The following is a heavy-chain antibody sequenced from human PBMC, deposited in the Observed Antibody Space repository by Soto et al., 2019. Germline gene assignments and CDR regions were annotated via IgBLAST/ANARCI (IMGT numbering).Heavy chain of an antibody. CDR1: GYTFTSYY. CDR3: ARRWTTGEIDY. J-gene: IGHJ4*02. V-gene: IGHV1-46*01. Sequence: GASVKVSCKASGYTFTSYYMHWVRQAPGQGLEWMGIINPSGGSTSYAQKFQGRVTMTRDTSTSTAYMELRSLRSDDTAVYYCARRWTTGEIDYWGQGTLVTVSS. D-gene: IGHD4-17*01. CDR2: INPSGGST.